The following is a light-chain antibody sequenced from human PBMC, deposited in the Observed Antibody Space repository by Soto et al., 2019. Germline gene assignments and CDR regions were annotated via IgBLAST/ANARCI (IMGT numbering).Light chain of an antibody. Sequence: QSALTQAASVSGSPGQSITISCTGTSSDVGSYNFVSWYQQHPGKAPKVMIYEVSKRPSGVSNRFSGSKSGNTASLTISGLPAEDDADYYCCSYAGSSTPLIFGTGTKLTVL. V-gene: IGLV2-23*02. CDR2: EVS. CDR3: CSYAGSSTPLI. J-gene: IGLJ1*01. CDR1: SSDVGSYNF.